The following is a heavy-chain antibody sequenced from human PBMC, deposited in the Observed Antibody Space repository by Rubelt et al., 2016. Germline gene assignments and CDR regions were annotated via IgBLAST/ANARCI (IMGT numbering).Heavy chain of an antibody. V-gene: IGHV4-59*12. CDR2: FLYSGST. Sequence: QVQLQESGPGLVKASETLSLTCTVSGASINTNYCSWIRQSPGEGLEWIGYFLYSGSTNFNPSLRSRATISLETSKNQFFRRLRSVTAADTAVYYCATGWMITNLDHWGQGTLVAVSS. J-gene: IGHJ4*02. CDR3: ATGWMITNLDH. CDR1: GASINTNY. D-gene: IGHD3-16*01.